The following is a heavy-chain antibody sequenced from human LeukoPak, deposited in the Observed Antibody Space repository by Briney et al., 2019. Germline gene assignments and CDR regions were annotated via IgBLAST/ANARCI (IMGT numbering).Heavy chain of an antibody. J-gene: IGHJ4*02. CDR1: GGSISSSSYY. Sequence: SETLSLTCTVSGGSISSSSYYWGWIRQPPGKGLEWIESIYYSGSTYYNPSLKSRVTISVDTSKTQFSLKLSSVTAADTAVYYCARLNDRRGDYWGQGTLVTVSS. CDR2: IYYSGST. CDR3: ARLNDRRGDY. V-gene: IGHV4-39*01. D-gene: IGHD3-22*01.